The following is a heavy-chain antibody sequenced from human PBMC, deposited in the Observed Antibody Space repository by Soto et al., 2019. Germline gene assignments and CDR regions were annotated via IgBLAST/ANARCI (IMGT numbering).Heavy chain of an antibody. CDR1: GFSLRTSGVG. CDR3: AKSGSSGWYGWFDP. CDR2: IYWNDDK. Sequence: SGPTLVNPTQTLTLTCIFSGFSLRTSGVGVGWIRQPPGKALEWLGFIYWNDDKRYSPSLKSRLTVTKDTSKNQVVLTMTNMDPVDTATYYCAKSGSSGWYGWFDPWGQGTLVTVSS. D-gene: IGHD6-19*01. J-gene: IGHJ5*02. V-gene: IGHV2-5*01.